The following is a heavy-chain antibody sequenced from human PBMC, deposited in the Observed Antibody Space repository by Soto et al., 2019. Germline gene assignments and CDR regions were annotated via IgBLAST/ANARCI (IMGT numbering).Heavy chain of an antibody. J-gene: IGHJ3*02. CDR2: IDPSDSYT. Sequence: PGESLKISCKGSGYSFTGYWISWVRQMPGKGLEWMGRIDPSDSYTNYSPSFQGHVTISADKSISTAYLQWSRLKASDTAMYYCAIEGPNTAFDIWGQGTMVTVSS. V-gene: IGHV5-10-1*01. CDR1: GYSFTGYW. CDR3: AIEGPNTAFDI.